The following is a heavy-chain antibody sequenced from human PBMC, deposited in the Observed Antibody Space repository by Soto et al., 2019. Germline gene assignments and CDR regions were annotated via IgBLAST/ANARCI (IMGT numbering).Heavy chain of an antibody. CDR3: AKGKGVGATPDGANC. CDR1: GFTFSRYG. J-gene: IGHJ4*02. CDR2: VRSDGDTT. D-gene: IGHD1-26*01. Sequence: EVQVLESGGGWVQPGGSLRLSCAASGFTFSRYGMNWVRQAPGKGLEWVSGVRSDGDTTYNADSVKGRFTVSRDNFRNTVDLQMNNLRVEDTAVYYCAKGKGVGATPDGANCWGQGTLVTVSP. V-gene: IGHV3-23*01.